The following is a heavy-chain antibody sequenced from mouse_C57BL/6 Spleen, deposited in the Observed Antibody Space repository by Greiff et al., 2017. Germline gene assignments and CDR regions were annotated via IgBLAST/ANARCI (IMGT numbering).Heavy chain of an antibody. CDR1: GYTFTSSW. CDR3: ARWGSSAMDY. J-gene: IGHJ4*01. CDR2: IDPSDSYT. V-gene: IGHV1-69*01. Sequence: QVQLQQSGAELVMPGASVKLSCKASGYTFTSSWMHWVKQRPGQGLEWIGEIDPSDSYTNYNQKFKGKSTLTVDKSSSTAYMQLSSLTSEDSAVYYCARWGSSAMDYWGQGTSVTVSS.